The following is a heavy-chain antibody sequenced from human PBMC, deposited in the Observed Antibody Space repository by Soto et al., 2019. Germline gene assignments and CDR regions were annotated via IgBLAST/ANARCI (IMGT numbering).Heavy chain of an antibody. V-gene: IGHV4-39*07. D-gene: IGHD3-22*01. CDR1: GGSISSSSYY. CDR3: AREISWDDDDSRTNWFDT. J-gene: IGHJ5*02. CDR2: IYYSGST. Sequence: SETLSLTCAVSGGSISSSSYYWGWIRQPPGKGLEWIGSIYYSGSTYYNPSLMSRVTISVDTSKNQFSLKLSSVTAADTAVYYCAREISWDDDDSRTNWFDTWGQGTLVTVSS.